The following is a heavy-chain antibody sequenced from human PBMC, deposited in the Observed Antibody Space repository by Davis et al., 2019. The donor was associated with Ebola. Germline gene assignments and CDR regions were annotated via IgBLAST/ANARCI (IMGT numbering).Heavy chain of an antibody. Sequence: GGSLRLSCVASGFTFSTFWMSWVRQAPGKGLEWVANIKEDGSEKYYVDSVKGRFTISRDNAKNSLYLQMNSLRAEDTAVYYCARDDYDILTGVYYYYYMDVWGKGTTVTVSS. J-gene: IGHJ6*03. CDR3: ARDDYDILTGVYYYYYMDV. CDR1: GFTFSTFW. V-gene: IGHV3-7*01. D-gene: IGHD3-9*01. CDR2: IKEDGSEK.